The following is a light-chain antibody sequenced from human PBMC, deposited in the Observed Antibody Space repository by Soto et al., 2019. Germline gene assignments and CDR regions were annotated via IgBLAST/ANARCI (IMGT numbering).Light chain of an antibody. Sequence: QSALTQPPSASGSPGQSVTISCTGTSSDVGGYNSVSWYQQHPGKAPKLMIYEVSKRPSGVPDRFSGSKSGNTASLTVSGLQAEDEADYYRSSYAGSNNLMFGGGTKVTVL. J-gene: IGLJ3*02. V-gene: IGLV2-8*01. CDR1: SSDVGGYNS. CDR3: SSYAGSNNLM. CDR2: EVS.